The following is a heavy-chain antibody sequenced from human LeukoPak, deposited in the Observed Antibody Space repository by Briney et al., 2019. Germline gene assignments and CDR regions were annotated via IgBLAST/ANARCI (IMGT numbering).Heavy chain of an antibody. D-gene: IGHD3-22*01. Sequence: SETLSLTCAVYGGYYWSWIRQPPGKGLEWIGEINHSGSTNYNPSLKSRVTISVDTSKNQFSLKLSSVTAADTAVYYCARLVTRGYYDSSGRRIDAFDIWGQGTMVTVSS. CDR2: INHSGST. J-gene: IGHJ3*02. CDR3: ARLVTRGYYDSSGRRIDAFDI. V-gene: IGHV4-34*01. CDR1: GGYY.